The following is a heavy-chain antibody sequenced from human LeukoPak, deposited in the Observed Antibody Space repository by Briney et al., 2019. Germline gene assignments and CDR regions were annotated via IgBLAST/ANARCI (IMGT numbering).Heavy chain of an antibody. CDR3: ASGYGSGSYYAGGPTCFYY. CDR2: IKQDGSEK. J-gene: IGHJ4*02. Sequence: GGSLRLSCAVSGFTLSRYWMSWVRQAPGKGLEWVADIKQDGSEKYYVDSVKGRLTISGDSAKHSLYLHVKSVRAEDAGVYFCASGYGSGSYYAGGPTCFYYWGQGTLVTVSS. D-gene: IGHD3-10*01. CDR1: GFTLSRYW. V-gene: IGHV3-7*01.